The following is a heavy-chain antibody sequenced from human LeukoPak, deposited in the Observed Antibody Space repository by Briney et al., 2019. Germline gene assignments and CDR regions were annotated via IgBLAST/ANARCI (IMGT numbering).Heavy chain of an antibody. CDR1: GFTVSSNS. CDR2: IYSGGNT. J-gene: IGHJ4*02. V-gene: IGHV3-53*01. Sequence: GGSLRLSCTDSGFTVSSNSWSWVRQAPGKGLEWVSFIYSGGNTHYSDSVKGRFTLSRDNSKNTLYLQMNSLRAEDTAIYYCARRPGEYSHPYDYWGQGTLVTVSS. D-gene: IGHD2-15*01. CDR3: ARRPGEYSHPYDY.